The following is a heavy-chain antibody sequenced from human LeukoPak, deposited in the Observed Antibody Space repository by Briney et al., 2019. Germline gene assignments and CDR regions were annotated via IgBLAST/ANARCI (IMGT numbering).Heavy chain of an antibody. Sequence: GEHLKIPGEGLESTLGNRWIGWVRQMPGKGLEWMDIIYLDDSDTIYKPSFEGQVTISADTSISTAYLRWSSLKASDTAMYYCARGAYGSGSSYNYYGMDVGGQGTTVTVS. CDR1: ESTLGNRW. CDR2: IYLDDSDT. D-gene: IGHD3-10*01. V-gene: IGHV5-51*01. J-gene: IGHJ6*02. CDR3: ARGAYGSGSSYNYYGMDV.